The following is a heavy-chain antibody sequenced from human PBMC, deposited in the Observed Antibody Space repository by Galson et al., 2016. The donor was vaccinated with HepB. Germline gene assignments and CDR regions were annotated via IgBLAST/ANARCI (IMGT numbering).Heavy chain of an antibody. D-gene: IGHD2-21*01. Sequence: SLRLSCAASGFNFDNYAMGWVRQAPGKGLEWVSSISGSGESTFYTDSVRGRFTVSRDKSKNPLYLHMIGLRAEDTALYYCAKDRSVVVIPYFDSWGQGTLVSVSS. CDR1: GFNFDNYA. V-gene: IGHV3-23*01. CDR2: ISGSGEST. CDR3: AKDRSVVVIPYFDS. J-gene: IGHJ4*02.